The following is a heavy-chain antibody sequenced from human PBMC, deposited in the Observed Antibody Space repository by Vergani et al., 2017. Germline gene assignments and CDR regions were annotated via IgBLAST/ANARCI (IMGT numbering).Heavy chain of an antibody. V-gene: IGHV1-18*01. CDR2: INSKSGGT. D-gene: IGHD3-9*01. CDR1: GYSFTNFG. CDR3: ARVGMLNCYYFFDY. J-gene: IGHJ4*02. Sequence: QVQLVQPGAEVKKSRASVMLSCKSSGYSFTNFGVTWVRQAPGQGLEWMGWINSKSGGTKYVDSLQRRVTMTRDTSTRTTYMELRCLSADDTAVYYCARVGMLNCYYFFDYWGQGTPVTVSS.